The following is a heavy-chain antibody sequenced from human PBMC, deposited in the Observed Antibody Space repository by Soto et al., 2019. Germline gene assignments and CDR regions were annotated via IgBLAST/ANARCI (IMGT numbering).Heavy chain of an antibody. CDR2: IIPIFGTA. J-gene: IGHJ3*02. CDR3: AREYYYDSSGCYAHDAFDI. CDR1: GGTFSSYA. D-gene: IGHD3-22*01. V-gene: IGHV1-69*12. Sequence: QVQLVQSGAEVKKPGSSVKVSCKASGGTFSSYAISWVRQAPGQGLEWMGGIIPIFGTANYAQKFQGRVTITADESTSTAYMELSSLRSEGTAVYYCAREYYYDSSGCYAHDAFDIWGQGTMVTVSS.